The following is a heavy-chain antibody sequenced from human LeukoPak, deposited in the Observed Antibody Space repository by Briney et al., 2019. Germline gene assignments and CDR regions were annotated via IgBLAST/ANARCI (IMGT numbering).Heavy chain of an antibody. CDR3: LRYGSGSYHNSFDY. CDR1: GGSISSSSYY. D-gene: IGHD3-10*01. Sequence: SETLSLTRTVSGGSISSSSYYWGWIRQPPGKGLEWIGSIYYSGSTYYNPSLKSRVTMSVDTSKNQFSLKLSSVTAADTAVYFCLRYGSGSYHNSFDYWGQGTLGTVSS. V-gene: IGHV4-39*01. J-gene: IGHJ4*02. CDR2: IYYSGST.